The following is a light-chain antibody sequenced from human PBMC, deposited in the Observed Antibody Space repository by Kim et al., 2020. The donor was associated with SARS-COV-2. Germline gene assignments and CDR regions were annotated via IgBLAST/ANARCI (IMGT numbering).Light chain of an antibody. V-gene: IGKV3-20*01. J-gene: IGKJ2*01. Sequence: EIAVTQSPGSLSLSPGERAILSCRTSQSVTTSYLAWYQQKPGQAPRLLIYGASNRATGIPDRFSGSGSGTDFTLTIARVEPEDFAMYYCPQYGGSLTFGQGTSWRS. CDR2: GAS. CDR1: QSVTTSY. CDR3: PQYGGSLT.